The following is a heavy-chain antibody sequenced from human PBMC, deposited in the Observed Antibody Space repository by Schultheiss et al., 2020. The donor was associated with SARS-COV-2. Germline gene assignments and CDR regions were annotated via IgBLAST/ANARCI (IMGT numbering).Heavy chain of an antibody. CDR1: GFTFSSYS. D-gene: IGHD1-1*01. CDR2: ISSSSSYI. Sequence: GGSLRLSCAASGFTFSSYSMNWVRQAPGKGLEWVSSISSSSSYIYYADSVKGRFTISRDNAKNSLYLQMNSLRAEDTAVYYCASGRERTYYYGMDVWGQGTTVTVSS. J-gene: IGHJ6*02. CDR3: ASGRERTYYYGMDV. V-gene: IGHV3-21*01.